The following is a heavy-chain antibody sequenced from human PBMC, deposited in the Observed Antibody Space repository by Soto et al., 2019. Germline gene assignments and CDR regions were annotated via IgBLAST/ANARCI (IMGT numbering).Heavy chain of an antibody. J-gene: IGHJ3*02. CDR1: GFTFSSYS. V-gene: IGHV3-21*01. D-gene: IGHD6-19*01. CDR3: ARRGWGDDAFDI. CDR2: ISSSSSYI. Sequence: LRLSCAASGFTFSSYSMNWVRQAPGKGLEWVSSISSSSSYIYYADSVKGRFTISRDNAKNSLYLQMNSLRAEDTAVYYCARRGWGDDAFDIWGQGTMVTVSS.